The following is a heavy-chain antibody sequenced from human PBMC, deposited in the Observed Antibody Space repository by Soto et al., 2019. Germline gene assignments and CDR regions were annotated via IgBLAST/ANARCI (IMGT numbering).Heavy chain of an antibody. D-gene: IGHD3-22*01. CDR3: ARGRDYYDRGGYWQTRRRWFDY. J-gene: IGHJ4*02. CDR2: IYDSGST. CDR1: GASISSEGYH. Sequence: QVQLQESGPGLVKPSQTLSLTCTVSGASISSEGYHWAWIRQHPGKGLEWIGLIYDSGSTYYSPSLKSRLTISLDTSNNQFSLKLSSVTAADTAVYFCARGRDYYDRGGYWQTRRRWFDYWGQGTLVSVSS. V-gene: IGHV4-31*03.